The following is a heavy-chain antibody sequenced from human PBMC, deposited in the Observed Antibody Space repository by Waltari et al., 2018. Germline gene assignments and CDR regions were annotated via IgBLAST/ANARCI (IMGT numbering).Heavy chain of an antibody. V-gene: IGHV4-61*02. D-gene: IGHD3-22*01. Sequence: QVQLQESGPGLVKPSQTLSLTCPVSGGSISSGSYYWSWIRQPAGTGLEWIGRIYTSGSTNYNPSLKSRVTISVDTSKNQFSLKLSSVTAADTAVYYCARVSMIVVVPGAFDAFDIWGQGTMVTVSS. J-gene: IGHJ3*02. CDR2: IYTSGST. CDR3: ARVSMIVVVPGAFDAFDI. CDR1: GGSISSGSYY.